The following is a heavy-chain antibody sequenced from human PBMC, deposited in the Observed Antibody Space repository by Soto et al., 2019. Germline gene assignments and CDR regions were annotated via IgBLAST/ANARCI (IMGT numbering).Heavy chain of an antibody. CDR1: GGTFSSYA. CDR3: ARDPARRLRFLEWFS. CDR2: IIPIFGTA. J-gene: IGHJ4*02. D-gene: IGHD3-3*01. Sequence: QVQLVQSGAEVKNPGSSVKVSCKASGGTFSSYAISWVRQAPGQGLEWMGGIIPIFGTANYAQKFQGRVTITADESTSTAYMELSSLRSEDTAVYYCARDPARRLRFLEWFSWGQGTLVTVSS. V-gene: IGHV1-69*01.